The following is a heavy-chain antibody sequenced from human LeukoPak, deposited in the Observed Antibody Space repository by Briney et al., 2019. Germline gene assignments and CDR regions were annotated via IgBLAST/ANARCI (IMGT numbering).Heavy chain of an antibody. CDR2: FDPEDGET. V-gene: IGHV1-24*01. J-gene: IGHJ3*02. CDR3: ARDQTAWGLLPDAFDI. D-gene: IGHD2-15*01. Sequence: ASVKVSCKVSGYTLTELSMHWVRQAPGKGLEWMGGFDPEDGETIYAQKFQGRVTMTEDTSTDTAYMELSSLRSEDTAVYYCARDQTAWGLLPDAFDIWGQGTMVTVSS. CDR1: GYTLTELS.